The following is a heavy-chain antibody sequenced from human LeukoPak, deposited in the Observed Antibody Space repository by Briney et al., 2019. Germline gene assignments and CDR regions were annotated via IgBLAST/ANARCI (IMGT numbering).Heavy chain of an antibody. CDR3: AKDKTVGAFDY. J-gene: IGHJ4*02. D-gene: IGHD1-26*01. CDR1: GFTFDDYA. CDR2: VSWNSGSI. V-gene: IGHV3-9*01. Sequence: PGRSLRLSCAASGFTFDDYAMHWVRQAPGKGLEWVSGVSWNSGSIGYADSVKGRFTISRDNAKNSLYLQMNSLRAEDTALYYCAKDKTVGAFDYWGQETLVTVSS.